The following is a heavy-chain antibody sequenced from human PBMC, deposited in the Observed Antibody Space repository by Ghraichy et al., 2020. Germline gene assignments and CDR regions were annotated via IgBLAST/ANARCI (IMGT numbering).Heavy chain of an antibody. V-gene: IGHV4-34*01. D-gene: IGHD6-13*01. CDR1: GGSFSGYY. J-gene: IGHJ6*02. CDR3: ARPQGAAAGTVASHYYYGMYV. CDR2: INHSGST. Sequence: SETLSLTCAVYGGSFSGYYWSWIRQPPGKGLEWIGEINHSGSTNYNPSLKSRVTISVDTSKNQFSLKLSSVTAADTAVYYCARPQGAAAGTVASHYYYGMYVWGQGTTVTVAS.